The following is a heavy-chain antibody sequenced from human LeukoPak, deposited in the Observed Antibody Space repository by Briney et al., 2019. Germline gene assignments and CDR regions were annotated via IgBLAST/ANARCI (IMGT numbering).Heavy chain of an antibody. CDR1: GFTFSSYG. CDR3: ARRGRGYFDY. J-gene: IGHJ4*02. V-gene: IGHV3-7*01. D-gene: IGHD3-10*01. Sequence: PGGSLRLSCAASGFTFSSYGMHWVRQAPGKGLEWVANIKQDGSEKYYVDSVKGRFTISRDNAKNSLYLQMNSLRAEDTAVYYCARRGRGYFDYWGQGTLVTVSS. CDR2: IKQDGSEK.